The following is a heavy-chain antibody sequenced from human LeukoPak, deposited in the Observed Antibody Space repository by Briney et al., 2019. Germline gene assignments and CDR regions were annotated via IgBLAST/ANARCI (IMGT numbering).Heavy chain of an antibody. CDR3: ASSGYDSSGYYAFDI. D-gene: IGHD3-22*01. Sequence: ASVKVSCKASGYTFTDYYMHWVRQAPGQGPEWMGWINPNSGGTNYAQKFQGRVTMTRDTSISTAYMELSRLRSDDTAVYYCASSGYDSSGYYAFDIWGQGTMVTVSS. CDR2: INPNSGGT. CDR1: GYTFTDYY. J-gene: IGHJ3*02. V-gene: IGHV1-2*02.